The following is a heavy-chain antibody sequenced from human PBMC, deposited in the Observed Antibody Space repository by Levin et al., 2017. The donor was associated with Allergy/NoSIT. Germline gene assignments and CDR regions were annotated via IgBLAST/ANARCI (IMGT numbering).Heavy chain of an antibody. Sequence: SETLSLTCTVSGDSITRGDNYWSWIRQYPGKGLEWIGFISYSGHGHYNPSLKSRLSMSLDTSKNQFSLSLTSVTVADTAVYYCARDECAWFGECYGMDDWGQGTTVIVSS. CDR1: GDSITRGDNY. CDR2: ISYSGHG. CDR3: ARDECAWFGECYGMDD. V-gene: IGHV4-31*03. J-gene: IGHJ6*02. D-gene: IGHD3-10*01.